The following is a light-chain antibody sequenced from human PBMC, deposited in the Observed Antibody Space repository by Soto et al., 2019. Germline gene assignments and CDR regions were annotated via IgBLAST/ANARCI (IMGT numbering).Light chain of an antibody. CDR2: GDN. CDR1: SSNIGAGYD. Sequence: QSLLTQPPSVSGAPGQRVTISCTGSSSNIGAGYDVHWYQQLPGSAPKLLIYGDNNRPSGVPDRFSGSKSDTSASLAITGLQADDEADYYCQSYDSSLSGVVFGGGTKLTVL. CDR3: QSYDSSLSGVV. J-gene: IGLJ2*01. V-gene: IGLV1-40*01.